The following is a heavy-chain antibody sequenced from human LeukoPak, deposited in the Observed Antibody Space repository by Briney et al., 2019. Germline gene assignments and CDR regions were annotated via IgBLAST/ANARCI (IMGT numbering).Heavy chain of an antibody. CDR3: ASYEVDIVATADFDY. Sequence: GGSLRLSCAASGFTFSSYAMHWVRQAPGKGLEWVAVISYDGSNKYYADSVKGRFTISRDNSKNTLYLQMSSLRAEDTAVYYCASYEVDIVATADFDYWGQGTLVTVSS. D-gene: IGHD5-12*01. V-gene: IGHV3-30*15. CDR1: GFTFSSYA. CDR2: ISYDGSNK. J-gene: IGHJ4*02.